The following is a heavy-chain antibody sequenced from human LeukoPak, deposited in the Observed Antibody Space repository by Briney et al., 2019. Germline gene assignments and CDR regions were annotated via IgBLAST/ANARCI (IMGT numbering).Heavy chain of an antibody. D-gene: IGHD4-23*01. CDR1: GGSISRYY. V-gene: IGHV4-59*01. Sequence: SETLSLTCTVSGGSISRYYWSWNRQPPGKGLEWIGYISYSGSTNYNPSLKSRVTISVDTSKNQFSLELSSVTAADTAVYYCARMGVVGNPFDYWGQGTLVTVSS. CDR2: ISYSGST. CDR3: ARMGVVGNPFDY. J-gene: IGHJ4*02.